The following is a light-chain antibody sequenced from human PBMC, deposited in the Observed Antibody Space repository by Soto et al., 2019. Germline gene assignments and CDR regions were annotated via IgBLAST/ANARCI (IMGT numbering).Light chain of an antibody. CDR2: AAS. J-gene: IGKJ1*01. CDR1: QGIRYD. Sequence: AIQMTQSPSSLSASVGDRVTITCRASQGIRYDLGWYQQKPGKAPKLLIYAASSLQSGVPSRVSGSGSGTDFTLTISSLQPEDFATYYGLQDYNYPRTFGQGTKVEIK. V-gene: IGKV1-6*01. CDR3: LQDYNYPRT.